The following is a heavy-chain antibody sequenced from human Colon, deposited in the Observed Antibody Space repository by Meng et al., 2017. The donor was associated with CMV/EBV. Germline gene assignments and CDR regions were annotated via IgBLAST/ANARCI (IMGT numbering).Heavy chain of an antibody. CDR1: GFTFSSYG. Sequence: GGSLRLSCAASGFTFSSYGMHWVRQAPGKRLEWVAFIRYDGSNKYYADSVKGRFTISREDAKNSVYLQMNGLRDGDTGLYYCARARSPTHFDYWGQGALVTVSS. V-gene: IGHV3-30*02. CDR3: ARARSPTHFDY. CDR2: IRYDGSNK. J-gene: IGHJ4*02.